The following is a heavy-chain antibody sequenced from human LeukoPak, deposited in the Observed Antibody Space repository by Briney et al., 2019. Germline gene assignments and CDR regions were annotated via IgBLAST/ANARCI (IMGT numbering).Heavy chain of an antibody. D-gene: IGHD6-13*01. J-gene: IGHJ4*02. CDR3: ARGTRYSSSWYDY. CDR1: GFTFSSYE. CDR2: ISSSGSTI. V-gene: IGHV3-48*03. Sequence: GGSLRLSCAASGFTFSSYEMNWVRQAPGKGLEWVSYISSSGSTIYYADSVKGRFTISRDNAMNSLYLQMNSLRAEDTAVYYCARGTRYSSSWYDYWGQGTLVTVSS.